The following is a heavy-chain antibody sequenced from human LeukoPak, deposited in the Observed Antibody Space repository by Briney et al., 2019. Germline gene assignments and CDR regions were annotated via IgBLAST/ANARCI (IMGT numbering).Heavy chain of an antibody. CDR2: INHSGST. D-gene: IGHD2-2*01. V-gene: IGHV4-34*01. Sequence: PSETLSLTCAVSGGSFSGYYWSWIRQPPGKGLEWIGEINHSGSTTYNPSLKSRVTISVDTSKNQFSLKLSSVTAADTAVYYCARRLGGTSTGFDYWGQGTLVTVSS. CDR1: GGSFSGYY. CDR3: ARRLGGTSTGFDY. J-gene: IGHJ4*02.